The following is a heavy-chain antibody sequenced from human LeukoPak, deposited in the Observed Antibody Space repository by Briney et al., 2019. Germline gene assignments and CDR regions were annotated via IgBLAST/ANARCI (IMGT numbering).Heavy chain of an antibody. D-gene: IGHD4-17*01. Sequence: GGSLRLSCAASGFAFSDYSMNWVRQAPGKGLEWVSYMSSTSSSIYYAASVKGRFTISRDNAKNSLYLQMNSLRAEDTAVYYCAKEGYGDSAGYFDYWGQGTLVTVSS. V-gene: IGHV3-48*04. CDR1: GFAFSDYS. J-gene: IGHJ4*02. CDR2: MSSTSSSI. CDR3: AKEGYGDSAGYFDY.